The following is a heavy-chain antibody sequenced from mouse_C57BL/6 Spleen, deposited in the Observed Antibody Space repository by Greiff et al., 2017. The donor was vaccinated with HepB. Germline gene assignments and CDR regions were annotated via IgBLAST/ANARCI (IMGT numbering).Heavy chain of an antibody. D-gene: IGHD1-1*01. CDR1: GYTFTSYW. V-gene: IGHV1-55*01. Sequence: QVQLQQSGAELVKPGASVKMSCKASGYTFTSYWITWVKQRPGQGLEWIGDIYPGSGSTNYNEKFTSKATLTVDTSSSTAYMQLSSLTSEDSAVYYCARGDYGTSAYWGQGTLVTVSA. CDR3: ARGDYGTSAY. CDR2: IYPGSGST. J-gene: IGHJ3*01.